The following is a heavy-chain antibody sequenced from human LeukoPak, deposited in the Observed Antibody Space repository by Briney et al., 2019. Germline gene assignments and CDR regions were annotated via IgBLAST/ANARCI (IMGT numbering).Heavy chain of an antibody. J-gene: IGHJ5*02. CDR2: IRSKANSYAT. CDR3: TRDSGTYNWLDP. D-gene: IGHD1-26*01. CDR1: GFTFSGSA. V-gene: IGHV3-73*01. Sequence: GGSLRLSCAASGFTFSGSAMHWVRQASGKGLEWVGRIRSKANSYATTSAASVTGRFTISRDDSKNTAYLQMNSLKTEDTALYYCTRDSGTYNWLDPWGQGTLVTVSS.